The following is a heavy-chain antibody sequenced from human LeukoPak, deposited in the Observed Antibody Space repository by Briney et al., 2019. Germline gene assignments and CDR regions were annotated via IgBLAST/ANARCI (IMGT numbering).Heavy chain of an antibody. Sequence: MASETLSLTCSVSGASLSSYYWDCLRQPPGRGLEWNGYISDTGKPDSNASLKSRGTISLGTVKTQFSLRLRSVTAADSAAYYCATGYYEPFATWGPGILVTVS. J-gene: IGHJ5*02. CDR2: ISDTGKP. D-gene: IGHD1-26*01. V-gene: IGHV4-59*01. CDR3: ATGYYEPFAT. CDR1: GASLSSYY.